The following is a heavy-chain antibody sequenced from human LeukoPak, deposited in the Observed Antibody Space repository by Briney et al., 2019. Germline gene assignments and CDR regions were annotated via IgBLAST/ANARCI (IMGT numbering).Heavy chain of an antibody. J-gene: IGHJ4*02. CDR2: ISSGSSYI. CDR1: GFTFNSYS. CDR3: ARAYNWNDFLDY. V-gene: IGHV3-21*01. D-gene: IGHD1-1*01. Sequence: PGGSLRLSCAASGFTFNSYSMNWVRQAPGKGLEWVSFISSGSSYIYYADSVKGRFTISRDNAKNSLYLQMNSLRAEDTAVYYCARAYNWNDFLDYWGQGTLVTVSS.